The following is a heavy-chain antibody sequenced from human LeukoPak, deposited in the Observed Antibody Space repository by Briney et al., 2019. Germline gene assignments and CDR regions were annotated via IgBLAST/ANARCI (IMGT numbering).Heavy chain of an antibody. CDR1: GYTFTSYD. CDR2: MNPNSGNT. J-gene: IGHJ3*02. CDR3: ARGRMVRGVISAFDI. V-gene: IGHV1-8*03. Sequence: ASVKVSCKASGYTFTSYDIYWVRQATGQGLEWMGWMNPNSGNTGYAQKFQGRVTITRNTSISTAYMELSSLRSEDTAVYYCARGRMVRGVISAFDIWGQGTMVTVSS. D-gene: IGHD3-10*01.